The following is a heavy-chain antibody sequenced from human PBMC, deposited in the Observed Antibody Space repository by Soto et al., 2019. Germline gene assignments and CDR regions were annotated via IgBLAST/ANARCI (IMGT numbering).Heavy chain of an antibody. CDR2: IIPMFATP. CDR3: ASNIHPGIGEAGIHYCGMDV. V-gene: IGHV1-69*01. J-gene: IGHJ6*02. D-gene: IGHD6-19*01. CDR1: GGTFSTCT. Sequence: QVQLVQSGAEVKKPGSSVKVSCKASGGTFSTCTISWVRQAPGQGLEWMGGIIPMFATPTYAQKFQGRVTITADESTNTVYMEVRRLRSEDTAVYFCASNIHPGIGEAGIHYCGMDVWGQGSTVTVSS.